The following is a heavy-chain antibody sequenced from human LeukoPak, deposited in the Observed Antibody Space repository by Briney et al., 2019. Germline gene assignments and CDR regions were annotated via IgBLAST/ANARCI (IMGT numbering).Heavy chain of an antibody. CDR3: ARDRGGYWYFAL. J-gene: IGHJ2*01. D-gene: IGHD2-15*01. V-gene: IGHV1-18*01. CDR1: GYTFRNYG. CDR2: ISGYNGDT. Sequence: ASVKVSCKASGYTFRNYGVIWVRQAPGQGLEWVGWISGYNGDTHYAQKLQDRVTLTIDTSTDTAYMELRSLRSDDTAVYYCARDRGGYWYFALWGRGSLVTVSS.